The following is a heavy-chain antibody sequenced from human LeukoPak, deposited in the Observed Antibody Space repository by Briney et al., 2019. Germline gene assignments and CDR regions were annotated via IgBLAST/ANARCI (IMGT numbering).Heavy chain of an antibody. J-gene: IGHJ4*02. CDR2: ISSSGSTI. Sequence: GGSLRLSCAASGFTFSDYYMSWIRQAPGQGLEGGSYISSSGSTIYYADSVKVRFTTSRDNAKNSLYLQMNSLRAEDTAVYYCARGSRSWYDPLDYWGQGTLVTVSS. CDR3: ARGSRSWYDPLDY. V-gene: IGHV3-11*01. D-gene: IGHD6-13*01. CDR1: GFTFSDYY.